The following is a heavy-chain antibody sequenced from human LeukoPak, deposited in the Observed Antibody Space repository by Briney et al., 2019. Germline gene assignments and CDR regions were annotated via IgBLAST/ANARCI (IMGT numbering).Heavy chain of an antibody. D-gene: IGHD4-17*01. Sequence: ASVKVSCKASGGTFSSYAISWVRQAPGQGLEWMGRIIPILGIANYAQKFQGRVTITADKSTSTAYMELSSLRSEDTAVYYCARSPHDYGDYVEYYFDYWGQGTLVTASS. V-gene: IGHV1-69*04. CDR1: GGTFSSYA. J-gene: IGHJ4*02. CDR3: ARSPHDYGDYVEYYFDY. CDR2: IIPILGIA.